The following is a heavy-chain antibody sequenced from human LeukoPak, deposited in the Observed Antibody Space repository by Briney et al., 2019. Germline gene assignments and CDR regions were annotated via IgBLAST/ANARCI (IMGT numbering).Heavy chain of an antibody. V-gene: IGHV7-4-1*02. CDR3: ARDSPITMVRGVTLPNHFDY. CDR2: INTNTGNP. D-gene: IGHD3-10*01. Sequence: ASVKVSCKASGYTFTSYAMNWVRQAPGQGLEWMGWINTNTGNPTYAQGFTGRFVFSLDTSVSTAYLQISSLKAEDTAVYYCARDSPITMVRGVTLPNHFDYWGQGTLVTVSS. CDR1: GYTFTSYA. J-gene: IGHJ4*02.